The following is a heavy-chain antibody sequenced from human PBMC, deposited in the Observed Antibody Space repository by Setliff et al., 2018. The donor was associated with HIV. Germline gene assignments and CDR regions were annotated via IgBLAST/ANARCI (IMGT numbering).Heavy chain of an antibody. Sequence: GGSLRLSCAASGFTFSDHYMDWVRQAPGKGLEWVGRGGSTYYADSVKGRFTISRDNSKNTLYLQMNSLRAEDTAVYYCAKDRTVVVITIFDYWGQGTLVTVSS. J-gene: IGHJ4*02. V-gene: IGHV3-23*01. CDR2: GRGGST. CDR1: GFTFSDHY. D-gene: IGHD3-22*01. CDR3: AKDRTVVVITIFDY.